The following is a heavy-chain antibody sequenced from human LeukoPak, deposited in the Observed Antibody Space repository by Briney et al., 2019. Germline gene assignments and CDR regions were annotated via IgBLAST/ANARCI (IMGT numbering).Heavy chain of an antibody. CDR2: FDPEDGET. D-gene: IGHD3-3*01. Sequence: APVKVSCKASGYTFTSYGISWVRQAPGQGLEWMGGFDPEDGETIYAQKFQGRVTMTEDTSTDTAYMELSSLRSEDTAVYYCATGAVIFGVGPFDYWGQGTLVTVSS. V-gene: IGHV1-24*01. J-gene: IGHJ4*02. CDR1: GYTFTSYG. CDR3: ATGAVIFGVGPFDY.